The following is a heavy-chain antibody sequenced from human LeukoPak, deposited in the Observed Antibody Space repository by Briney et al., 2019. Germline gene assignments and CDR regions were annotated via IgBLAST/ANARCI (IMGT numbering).Heavy chain of an antibody. CDR3: DTYYYDSSGYYYDY. CDR2: ISSSSSTI. D-gene: IGHD3-22*01. V-gene: IGHV3-48*01. CDR1: GFTFSSYS. J-gene: IGHJ4*02. Sequence: GGSLRLSCAASGFTFSSYSMNWVRQAPGKGLEWVSHISSSSSTIYYADSVKGRFTISRDNAKNSLYLQMNSLRAEDTAVYYCDTYYYDSSGYYYDYWGQGTLVTVSS.